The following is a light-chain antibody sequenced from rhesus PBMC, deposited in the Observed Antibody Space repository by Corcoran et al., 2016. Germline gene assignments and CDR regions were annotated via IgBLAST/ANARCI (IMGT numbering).Light chain of an antibody. CDR3: QQHNSDPLT. CDR1: QGISSY. CDR2: KAS. J-gene: IGKJ3*01. V-gene: IGKV1-25*01. Sequence: DIQMTQSPSSLSASVGDTVTITCRSSQGISSYLAWYQQKPGKAPKLLIYKASTLQSGVPSRFSGSGSGTDFTLTISSLQPEEFATYYCQQHNSDPLTFGPGTKLDIK.